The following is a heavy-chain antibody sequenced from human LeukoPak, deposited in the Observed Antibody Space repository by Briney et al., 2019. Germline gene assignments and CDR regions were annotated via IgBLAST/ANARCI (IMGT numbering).Heavy chain of an antibody. CDR2: IYYSGST. D-gene: IGHD5-12*01. V-gene: IGHV4-39*02. CDR3: ARDMKGRGYSGYGFNWFDP. J-gene: IGHJ5*02. CDR1: GGSISSSSYY. Sequence: SETLSLTCTVSGGSISSSSYYWGWIRQPPGKGLEWIASIYYSGSTYYNPSLKSRVTISVDTSKNHLSLILSSVTAADTAVYYCARDMKGRGYSGYGFNWFDPWGQGTLVTVSS.